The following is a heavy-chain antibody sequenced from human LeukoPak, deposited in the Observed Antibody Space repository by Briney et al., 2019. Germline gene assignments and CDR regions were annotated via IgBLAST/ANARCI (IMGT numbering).Heavy chain of an antibody. CDR3: ARVPGIAAAGIDY. Sequence: GASVKVSCKASGGTFISYAISWVRQAPGQGLEWMGRIIPILGIANYAQKFQGRVTITADKSTSTAYVELSSLRSEDTAVYYCARVPGIAAAGIDYWGQGTLVTVSS. CDR2: IIPILGIA. CDR1: GGTFISYA. D-gene: IGHD6-13*01. V-gene: IGHV1-69*04. J-gene: IGHJ4*02.